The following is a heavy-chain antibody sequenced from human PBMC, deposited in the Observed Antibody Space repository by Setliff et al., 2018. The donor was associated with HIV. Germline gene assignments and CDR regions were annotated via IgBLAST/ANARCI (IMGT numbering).Heavy chain of an antibody. CDR1: GFIFTNAW. Sequence: PGGSLRLSCETSGFIFTNAWMSWVRQSPRKGLEWLARIKSKSDGGTTSYAAPVKDRFTISRDDSRNTLYLQMNSMKSGDTATYHCVGHYYDPLTGYYVWFFDVWGRGTLVTVSS. CDR2: IKSKSDGGTT. D-gene: IGHD3-9*01. J-gene: IGHJ2*01. V-gene: IGHV3-15*05. CDR3: VGHYYDPLTGYYVWFFDV.